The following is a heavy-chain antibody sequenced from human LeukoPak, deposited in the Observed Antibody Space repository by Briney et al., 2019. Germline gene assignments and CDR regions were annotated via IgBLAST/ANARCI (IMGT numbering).Heavy chain of an antibody. CDR1: GYSISSGYY. J-gene: IGHJ3*02. Sequence: SETLSLTCTVSGYSISSGYYWSWIRQPAGKGLEWIGRIYTSGSTNYNPSLKSRVTMSVDTSKNQFSLKLSSVTAADTAVYYCARDLLHRGYAFDIWGRGTMVTVSS. CDR2: IYTSGST. CDR3: ARDLLHRGYAFDI. V-gene: IGHV4-61*02. D-gene: IGHD3-22*01.